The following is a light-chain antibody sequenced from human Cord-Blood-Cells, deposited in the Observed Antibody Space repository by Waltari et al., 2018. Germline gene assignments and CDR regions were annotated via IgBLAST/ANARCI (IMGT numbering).Light chain of an antibody. CDR3: QSYDSSLSV. V-gene: IGLV1-40*01. CDR1: SSNIGAGYD. CDR2: GNS. J-gene: IGLJ3*02. Sequence: QSVLTQPPSVSGAPGQRVTISCTGSSSNIGAGYDVHWYQQLPGTPPKLLIYGNSNRPSGVPDRFSGSKSGTSASLAITGLQAEDEADYYCQSYDSSLSVFGGGTKLTVL.